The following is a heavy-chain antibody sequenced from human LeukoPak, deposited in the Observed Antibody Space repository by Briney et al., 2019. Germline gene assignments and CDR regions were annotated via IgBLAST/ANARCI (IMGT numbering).Heavy chain of an antibody. CDR3: ASLVVVPVATGGSFDP. Sequence: GGSLRLSCAASGFTFSSYSMNWVRQAPGKGLEWVSYISSSSNTIYYAGSVKGRFTISRDNAKNSLSLQMNSLRAEDTAVYYCASLVVVPVATGGSFDPWGQGTLVTVSS. J-gene: IGHJ5*02. D-gene: IGHD2-2*01. CDR1: GFTFSSYS. V-gene: IGHV3-48*04. CDR2: ISSSSNTI.